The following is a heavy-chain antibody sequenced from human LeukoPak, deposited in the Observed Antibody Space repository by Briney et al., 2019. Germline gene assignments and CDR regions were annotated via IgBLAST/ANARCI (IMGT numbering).Heavy chain of an antibody. Sequence: GGSLRLSCTASGFTFSTYSMNWVRQAPGKGLEWVSYISSSSSTIYYADSVKGRFTISRDNAKNSLYLQMNSLRAEDTAVYYCATYSSSNGREFQYWGQGTLVTVSS. CDR2: ISSSSSTI. CDR1: GFTFSTYS. V-gene: IGHV3-48*01. D-gene: IGHD2-2*01. CDR3: ATYSSSNGREFQY. J-gene: IGHJ1*01.